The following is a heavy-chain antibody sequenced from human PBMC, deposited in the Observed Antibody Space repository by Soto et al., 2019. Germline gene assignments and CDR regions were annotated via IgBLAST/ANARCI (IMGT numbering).Heavy chain of an antibody. CDR3: AKWNMIFGVDNSYFYYGMDV. CDR1: GFTFSSYA. CDR2: ISGSGGST. D-gene: IGHD3-3*01. V-gene: IGHV3-23*01. Sequence: EEELLESGGGLVQPGGSLRLSCAASGFTFSSYAMSWVRQAPGKGLDWVSTISGSGGSTYYADSVKGRFTISRDNSKNTLYLQMSNLRAEDTAVYYCAKWNMIFGVDNSYFYYGMDVWGQGTTVTVSS. J-gene: IGHJ6*02.